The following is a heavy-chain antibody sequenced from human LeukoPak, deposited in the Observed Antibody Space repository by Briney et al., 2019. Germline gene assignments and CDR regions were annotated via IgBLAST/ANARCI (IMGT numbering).Heavy chain of an antibody. V-gene: IGHV4-34*01. CDR3: AIDRGWVGATWTYYYDY. J-gene: IGHJ4*02. CDR1: GGSFSGYY. Sequence: SETLSLTCAVYGGSFSGYYWSWIRQPPGKGLEWIGEINHSGSTNYNPSLKSRVTISVDTSKNQFSLKLSSVTAADTAVYYCAIDRGWVGATWTYYYDYWGQGTLVTVYS. CDR2: INHSGST. D-gene: IGHD1-26*01.